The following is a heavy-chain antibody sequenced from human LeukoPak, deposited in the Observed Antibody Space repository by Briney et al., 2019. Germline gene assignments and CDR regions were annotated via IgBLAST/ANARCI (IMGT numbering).Heavy chain of an antibody. Sequence: PSETLSLTCSVSGGSISSHYWGWIRQPPGKGLEWIAYIYHNGSPTNYNPSLKSRVTISVDTSKNQFSLKLSSVTAADTAMYYCARGLAVAGTHYYYFYAMDVWCQGTTVTVSS. CDR2: IYHNGSPT. D-gene: IGHD6-19*01. V-gene: IGHV4-59*11. J-gene: IGHJ6*02. CDR3: ARGLAVAGTHYYYFYAMDV. CDR1: GGSISSHY.